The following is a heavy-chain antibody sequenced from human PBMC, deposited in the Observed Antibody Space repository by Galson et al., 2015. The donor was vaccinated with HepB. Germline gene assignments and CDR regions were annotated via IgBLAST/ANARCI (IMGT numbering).Heavy chain of an antibody. CDR1: GFTFSSFS. Sequence: SLRLSCAASGFTFSSFSMNWVRQAPGKGLEWVSYMSSSSNYIYYADSVKGRFTISRDNAKNSLYLQMNSLRAEDTGVYYCAREGEQRWFGYHYYGMDVWGQGTTVTVSS. V-gene: IGHV3-21*05. J-gene: IGHJ6*02. D-gene: IGHD3-10*01. CDR3: AREGEQRWFGYHYYGMDV. CDR2: MSSSSNYI.